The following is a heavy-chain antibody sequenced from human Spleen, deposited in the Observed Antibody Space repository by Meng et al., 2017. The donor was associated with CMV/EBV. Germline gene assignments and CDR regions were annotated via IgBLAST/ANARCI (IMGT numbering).Heavy chain of an antibody. J-gene: IGHJ4*02. CDR3: ARVDWNY. D-gene: IGHD3/OR15-3a*01. V-gene: IGHV4-38-2*02. CDR2: IYHSGST. CDR1: GYSISSGYY. Sequence: SETLSLTCTVSGYSISSGYYWGWIRQHPGKGLEWIGSIYHSGSTYYNPSLKSRVTISVDTSKNQFSLKLSSVTAADTAVYYCARVDWNYWGQGTLVTVSS.